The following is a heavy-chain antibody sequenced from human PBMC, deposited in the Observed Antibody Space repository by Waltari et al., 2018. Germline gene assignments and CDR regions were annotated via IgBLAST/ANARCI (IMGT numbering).Heavy chain of an antibody. CDR1: GFSFRNYA. D-gene: IGHD6-19*01. CDR3: MVSAVVGSSGVDY. Sequence: EVQLVESGGGLVQPGRSLRLSCLTSGFSFRNYAMAWVRKAPGKGLEWVGFIRSKTDNATAEYAASVKGRFTLSRDDSRSIAYLQMDSLKAEDTAVYYCMVSAVVGSSGVDYWGQGTLVTVSS. J-gene: IGHJ4*02. CDR2: IRSKTDNATA. V-gene: IGHV3-49*04.